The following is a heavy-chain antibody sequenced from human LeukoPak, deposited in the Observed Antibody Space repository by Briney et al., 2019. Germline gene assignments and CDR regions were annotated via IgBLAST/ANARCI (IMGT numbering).Heavy chain of an antibody. D-gene: IGHD3-10*01. V-gene: IGHV4-59*12. CDR3: ARGGVYYGSGSNWFDP. CDR1: GGSISSYY. J-gene: IGHJ5*02. Sequence: SETLSLTCTVSGGSISSYYWSWIRQPPGRGLEWIGEIYHSESTNYNPSLKSRVTISLDKSRNQFSLKLNSVTAADTAVYYCARGGVYYGSGSNWFDPWGQGTLVTVSS. CDR2: IYHSEST.